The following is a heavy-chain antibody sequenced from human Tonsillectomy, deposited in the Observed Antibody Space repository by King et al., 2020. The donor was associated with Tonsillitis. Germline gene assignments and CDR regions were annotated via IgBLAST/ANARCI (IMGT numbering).Heavy chain of an antibody. CDR1: GASISGGVYY. CDR2: FYDSYNT. CDR3: GRYEGGVFDP. J-gene: IGHJ5*02. Sequence: VQLQESGPGLVKPSQTLSLTCSVSGASISGGVYYWSWIRHHPGKGLEWIGYFYDSYNTYSNPSLKSRLTISVDTAKNQFSLKLSSVTAADTAVYYCGRYEGGVFDPWGQGTLVTVSS. D-gene: IGHD2-15*01. V-gene: IGHV4-31*03.